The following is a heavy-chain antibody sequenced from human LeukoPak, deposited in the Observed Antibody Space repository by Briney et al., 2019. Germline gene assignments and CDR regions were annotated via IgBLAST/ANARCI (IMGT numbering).Heavy chain of an antibody. CDR3: AKSVRIVVVPAATPPLDY. V-gene: IGHV3-23*01. CDR2: ISGSGGST. CDR1: GFTFSSYA. J-gene: IGHJ4*02. Sequence: GGSLRLSCAASGFTFSSYAMSWVRQAPGKGLEWVSAISGSGGSTHYADSVKGRFTISRDNSKNTLYLQMNSLRAEDTAVYYCAKSVRIVVVPAATPPLDYWGQGTLVTVSS. D-gene: IGHD2-2*01.